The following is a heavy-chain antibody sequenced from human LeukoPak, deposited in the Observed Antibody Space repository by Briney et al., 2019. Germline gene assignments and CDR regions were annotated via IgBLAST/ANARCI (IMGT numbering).Heavy chain of an antibody. CDR2: IYYSGNS. CDR3: ARDRLGLYSSGWYGEFDY. Sequence: KPSGTLSLTCTVSGGSISSYDWSWIRQPPGKGLEWIGNIYYSGNSNYNPSHKSRVTISVGTSKNQFSLKVSSVTAADTAVYYCARDRLGLYSSGWYGEFDYWGQGTLVTVSS. V-gene: IGHV4-59*01. CDR1: GGSISSYD. J-gene: IGHJ4*02. D-gene: IGHD6-19*01.